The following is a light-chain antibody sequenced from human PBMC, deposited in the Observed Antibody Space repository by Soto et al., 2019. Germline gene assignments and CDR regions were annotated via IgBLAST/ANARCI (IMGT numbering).Light chain of an antibody. CDR3: CSYAGTYPFVV. Sequence: QSALTQPRSVSGSPGQSVTISCTGTSSDVSAYDYVSWYQHRPGKPPKLMIYDLNKRPSGVPDRFSGSKSDNTASLTISGLQAEDEAAYYCCSYAGTYPFVVFGGGTKVTVL. CDR1: SSDVSAYDY. CDR2: DLN. V-gene: IGLV2-11*01. J-gene: IGLJ2*01.